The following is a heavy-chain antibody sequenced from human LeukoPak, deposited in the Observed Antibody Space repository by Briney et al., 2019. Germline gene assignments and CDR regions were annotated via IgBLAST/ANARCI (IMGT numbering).Heavy chain of an antibody. V-gene: IGHV3-53*01. D-gene: IGHD1-1*01. J-gene: IGHJ4*02. Sequence: GGSLRLSCAASGFTVSSNYMSWVRQAPGKGLEWVSVIYSGGSTYYADSVKGRFTISRGNSKNTLYLQMNNLRAEDTAVYYCARGGTTAVDFDYWGQGTLVTVSS. CDR3: ARGGTTAVDFDY. CDR1: GFTVSSNY. CDR2: IYSGGST.